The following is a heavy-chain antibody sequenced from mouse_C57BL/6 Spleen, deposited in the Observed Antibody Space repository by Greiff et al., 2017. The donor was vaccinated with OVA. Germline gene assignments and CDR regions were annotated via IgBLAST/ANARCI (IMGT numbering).Heavy chain of an antibody. J-gene: IGHJ3*01. Sequence: DVKLVESGGGLVKPGGSLKLSCAASGFTFSSYAMSWVRQTPEKRLEWVATISDGGSYTYYPDNVKGRFTISRDNAKNHLYLQMSHLKSEDTAMYYWARGGDGYLAWFAYWGQGTLVTVSA. CDR2: ISDGGSYT. CDR1: GFTFSSYA. V-gene: IGHV5-4*03. D-gene: IGHD2-3*01. CDR3: ARGGDGYLAWFAY.